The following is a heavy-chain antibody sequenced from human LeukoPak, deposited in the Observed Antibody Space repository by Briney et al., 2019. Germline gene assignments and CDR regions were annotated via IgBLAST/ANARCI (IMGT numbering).Heavy chain of an antibody. CDR2: IYYSGST. J-gene: IGHJ4*02. CDR3: AREVGYCSGGSCYSYFDY. V-gene: IGHV4-59*01. CDR1: GGSISSYY. Sequence: SETLSLTCTVSGGSISSYYWSWIRQPPGKGLEWIGYIYYSGSTNYNASLTNRVTISVDTSKDQFSLKLSSVTAADTAVYYCAREVGYCSGGSCYSYFDYWGQGTLVTVSS. D-gene: IGHD2-15*01.